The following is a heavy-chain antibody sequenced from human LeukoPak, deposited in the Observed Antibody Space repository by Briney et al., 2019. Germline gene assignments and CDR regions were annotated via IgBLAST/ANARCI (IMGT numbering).Heavy chain of an antibody. Sequence: SETLSLTCAVSGGSISSSNWWSWVRQPPGKGLEWIGEIYHSGSTNYNPSLKSRVTISVDKSKNQFSLKLSSVTAADTAVYYCARGAGAPYGSGSYFLDPWGQGTLVTVSS. D-gene: IGHD3-10*01. CDR2: IYHSGST. J-gene: IGHJ5*02. CDR1: GGSISSSNW. CDR3: ARGAGAPYGSGSYFLDP. V-gene: IGHV4-4*02.